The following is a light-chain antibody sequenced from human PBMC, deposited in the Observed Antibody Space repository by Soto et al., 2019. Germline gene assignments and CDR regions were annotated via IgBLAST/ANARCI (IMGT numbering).Light chain of an antibody. CDR1: ISDVGGYNF. Sequence: QSVLTQPASVSGSPGQSITISCTGTISDVGGYNFVSWYQQYPGKAPKLMICDVSNRPSGVSNRFSGSKSGNTASLTISGLQAEDEADYYCSSFTGSNYVFGTWTKVTVL. CDR3: SSFTGSNYV. CDR2: DVS. V-gene: IGLV2-14*03. J-gene: IGLJ1*01.